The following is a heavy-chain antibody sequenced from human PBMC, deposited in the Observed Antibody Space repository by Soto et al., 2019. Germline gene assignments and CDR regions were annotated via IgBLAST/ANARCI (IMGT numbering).Heavy chain of an antibody. CDR1: GGSISSGDYY. V-gene: IGHV4-30-4*01. CDR2: IYYSGST. D-gene: IGHD3-22*01. CDR3: AREMGYYDSSGYFDY. Sequence: QVQLQESGPGLVKPSQTLSLTCTVSGGSISSGDYYWSWIRQPPGKGLEWIGYIYYSGSTYYYPSLKSRITTSVDTSKNQFALKLSSVTAADTAVYYCAREMGYYDSSGYFDYWGQGTLVTVSS. J-gene: IGHJ4*02.